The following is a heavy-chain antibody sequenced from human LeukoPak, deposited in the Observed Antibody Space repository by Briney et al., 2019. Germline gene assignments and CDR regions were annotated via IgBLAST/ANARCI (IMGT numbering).Heavy chain of an antibody. Sequence: GESLKISCKGSGYSFTNYWIGWVRQMPGKGLEWMGIVYPGDSDTRYSPSFQGQVTISADKSISTAYLQWSSLKASDTTMYYCARLALRETLNGFDIWGQGTMVTVSS. J-gene: IGHJ3*02. V-gene: IGHV5-51*01. CDR3: ARLALRETLNGFDI. D-gene: IGHD5-24*01. CDR2: VYPGDSDT. CDR1: GYSFTNYW.